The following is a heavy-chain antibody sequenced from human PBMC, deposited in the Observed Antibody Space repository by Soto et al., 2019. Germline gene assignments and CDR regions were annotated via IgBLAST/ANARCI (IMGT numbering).Heavy chain of an antibody. V-gene: IGHV4-30-4*08. CDR1: GGSFSGYH. CDR3: ARGPSGDKVDY. J-gene: IGHJ4*02. Sequence: PSETLSLTCAVYGGSFSGYHWSWIRQHPGKGLEWIGYIYYSGSTYYNPSLRSRVSISVDTSKTQFSLDLSSVTDADTAVYYCARGPSGDKVDYWGQGALVTVSS. D-gene: IGHD7-27*01. CDR2: IYYSGST.